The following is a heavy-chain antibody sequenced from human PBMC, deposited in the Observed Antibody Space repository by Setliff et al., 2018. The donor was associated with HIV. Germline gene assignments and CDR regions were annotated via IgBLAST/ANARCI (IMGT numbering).Heavy chain of an antibody. CDR2: INGGNAIT. D-gene: IGHD1-26*01. CDR3: ARAGYLLHYFDS. J-gene: IGHJ4*02. Sequence: WASVKVSCKASGYSSSNYAIHWVRQAPGQGLEWMGWINGGNAITKFSQKFQGRVTFTRDTSASTAYMELSSPRSEDTAVYYCARAGYLLHYFDSWGQGTLVTVSS. V-gene: IGHV1-3*01. CDR1: GYSSSNYA.